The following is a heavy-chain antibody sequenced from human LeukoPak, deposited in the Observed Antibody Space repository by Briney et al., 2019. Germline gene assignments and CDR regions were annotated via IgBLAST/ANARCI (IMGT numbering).Heavy chain of an antibody. CDR1: GFTFSSYS. D-gene: IGHD4-23*01. CDR2: ISSSSSYI. J-gene: IGHJ4*02. CDR3: ARGSYGGRDY. Sequence: GGSLRLSCAASGFTFSSYSMNWVRQAPGQGLEWVSSISSSSSYIYYADSVKGRFTISRDNAKNSLYLQMNSLRAEDTAVYYCARGSYGGRDYWGQGTLVTVSS. V-gene: IGHV3-21*01.